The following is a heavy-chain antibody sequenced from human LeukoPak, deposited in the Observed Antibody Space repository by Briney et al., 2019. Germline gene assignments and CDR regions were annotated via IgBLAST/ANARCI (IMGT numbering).Heavy chain of an antibody. Sequence: GRSLRLSCAASGFTFSSYGMHWVRQAPGKGLEWVAVIWYDGSNKYYADSVKGRFTISRDNSKNTLYLQMNSLRAEDTAAYYCAKDDRYCSGGSCYTGLLGYWGQGTLVTVSS. CDR3: AKDDRYCSGGSCYTGLLGY. V-gene: IGHV3-33*06. D-gene: IGHD2-15*01. CDR2: IWYDGSNK. J-gene: IGHJ4*02. CDR1: GFTFSSYG.